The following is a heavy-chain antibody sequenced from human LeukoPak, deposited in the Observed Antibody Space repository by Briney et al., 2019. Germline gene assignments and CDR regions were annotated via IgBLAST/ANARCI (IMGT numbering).Heavy chain of an antibody. CDR1: GFTFSSYA. J-gene: IGHJ4*02. V-gene: IGHV3-23*01. D-gene: IGHD2-15*01. CDR2: ISGSGGST. Sequence: PGGSLRLSCAASGFTFSSYAMSWVRQAPGKGLEWVSAISGSGGSTYYADSVKGRFTISRDNSKNTLYLQMNSLRAEDTAVYYCANSEGRHCSGGSCYSWGQGTLVTVSS. CDR3: ANSEGRHCSGGSCYS.